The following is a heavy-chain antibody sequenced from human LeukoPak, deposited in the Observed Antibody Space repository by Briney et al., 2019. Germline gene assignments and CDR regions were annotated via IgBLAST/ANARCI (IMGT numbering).Heavy chain of an antibody. CDR3: AKDQSSSWYYYYGMDV. J-gene: IGHJ6*02. D-gene: IGHD6-13*01. Sequence: PGGSLRLSCAASGFTLSNYWMAWVRQALGKGLEWVANINEDGSETFYVDSVKGRFTISRDNSKNTLYLQMNSLRAEDTAVYYCAKDQSSSWYYYYGMDVWGQGTTVTVSS. CDR2: INEDGSET. V-gene: IGHV3-7*03. CDR1: GFTLSNYW.